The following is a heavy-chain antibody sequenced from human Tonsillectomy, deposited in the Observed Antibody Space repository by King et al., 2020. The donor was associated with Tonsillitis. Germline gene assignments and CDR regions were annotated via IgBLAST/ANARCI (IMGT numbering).Heavy chain of an antibody. CDR3: AREGWSSGRAPAFDI. CDR1: GINFRNSI. V-gene: IGHV3-30*01. J-gene: IGHJ3*02. Sequence: DQLVQSGGGVVQPERSLRLSCAASGINFRNSIMHWVRQAPGKGLEGVAGMSFDGSTYYADSVKGRFAISRDDSKNTLYLQMDSLRAEDTTVYYCAREGWSSGRAPAFDIWGQGTLVTVSS. CDR2: MSFDGST. D-gene: IGHD3-22*01.